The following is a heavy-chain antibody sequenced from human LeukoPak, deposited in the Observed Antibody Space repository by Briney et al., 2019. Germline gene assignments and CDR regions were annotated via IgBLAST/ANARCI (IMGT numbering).Heavy chain of an antibody. Sequence: SETLSLTCTVSGASVSSSGYYWSWIRQPPGKGLEWIGYIYYSASTNYNPSLKSRVTISVDTSNNQFSLKLSSVTAADTAVYYCARGSRGYSYGWGQGTLVTVSS. D-gene: IGHD5-18*01. V-gene: IGHV4-61*08. CDR2: IYYSAST. CDR1: GASVSSSGYY. J-gene: IGHJ4*02. CDR3: ARGSRGYSYG.